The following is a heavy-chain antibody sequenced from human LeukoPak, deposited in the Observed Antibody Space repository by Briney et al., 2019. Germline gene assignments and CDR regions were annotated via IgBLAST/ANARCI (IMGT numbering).Heavy chain of an antibody. D-gene: IGHD6-19*01. J-gene: IGHJ4*02. CDR1: GGTFSSYA. CDR3: ARYSSGWYYFDY. V-gene: IGHV1-69*06. Sequence: SVKVSCKASGGTFSSYAISWVRQAPGQGLEWMGGIIPIFGAANYAQKFQGRVTITADKSTSTAYMELSSLRSEDTAVYYCARYSSGWYYFDYWGQGTLVTVSS. CDR2: IIPIFGAA.